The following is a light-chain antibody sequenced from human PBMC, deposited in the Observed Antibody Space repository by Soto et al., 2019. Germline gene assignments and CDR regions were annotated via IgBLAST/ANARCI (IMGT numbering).Light chain of an antibody. V-gene: IGKV3-15*01. CDR2: GAS. CDR1: RNINNN. J-gene: IGKJ5*01. CDR3: QQYNSWPPIT. Sequence: MTQSPATLSVSPGERATLSCRASRNINNNLAWYQQRPGQAPRLLIFGASTRATGIPARFSGSGSGTEFTLTISSLQSEDFAVYFCQQYNSWPPITFGQGTRLEIK.